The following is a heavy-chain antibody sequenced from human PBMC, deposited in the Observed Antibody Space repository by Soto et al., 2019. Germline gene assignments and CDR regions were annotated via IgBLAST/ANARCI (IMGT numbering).Heavy chain of an antibody. Sequence: QIQLVESGGDVVQPGKSLRLSCAASGFNFGFFGMHWVRQAPGKGLEWVAFISGDGINTQYADSVRGRFTLSRDYSRKSMYLQMDSRRDEDTALYYCARGNLSFAVDSWGLGTLVTVSS. CDR3: ARGNLSFAVDS. V-gene: IGHV3-30*03. CDR1: GFNFGFFG. D-gene: IGHD1-26*01. J-gene: IGHJ4*02. CDR2: ISGDGINT.